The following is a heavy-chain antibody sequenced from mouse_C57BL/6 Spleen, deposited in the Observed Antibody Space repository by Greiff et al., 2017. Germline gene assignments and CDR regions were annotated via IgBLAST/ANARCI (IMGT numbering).Heavy chain of an antibody. CDR1: GFTFSSYA. J-gene: IGHJ3*01. Sequence: EVKLVESGGGLVKPGGSLKLSCAASGFTFSSYAMSWVRQTPEKRLEWVATISDGGSYTYYPDNVKGRFTISRDNAKNNLYLQMSHLKSEDTAMYYCARDDGDSAWFDYWGQGTLVTVSA. V-gene: IGHV5-4*01. CDR3: ARDDGDSAWFDY. CDR2: ISDGGSYT. D-gene: IGHD2-13*01.